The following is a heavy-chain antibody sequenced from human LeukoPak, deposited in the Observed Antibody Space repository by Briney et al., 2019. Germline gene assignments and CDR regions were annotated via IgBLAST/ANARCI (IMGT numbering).Heavy chain of an antibody. J-gene: IGHJ5*02. Sequence: GASVKVSCKASGYTFTGYYMHWVRQAPGQGLEWMGWINPNSGGTNYAQKFQGRVTMTRDTSISTAYMELSRLKSDDTAVYYCARDGVTSSGWPSGYNWFDPWGQGTLVTVSS. D-gene: IGHD6-19*01. CDR3: ARDGVTSSGWPSGYNWFDP. CDR1: GYTFTGYY. CDR2: INPNSGGT. V-gene: IGHV1-2*02.